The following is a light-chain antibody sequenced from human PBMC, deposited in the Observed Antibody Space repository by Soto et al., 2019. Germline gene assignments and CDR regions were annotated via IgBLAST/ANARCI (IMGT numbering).Light chain of an antibody. J-gene: IGKJ2*01. CDR2: EAS. Sequence: DIQMTQSPSSLSASVGDRVNITCQASQDITNYLNWFQQKLGKAPKVLISEASFLQTGVPSRFSGSQSGIDFTFSISSLQPEDVATYYCQQYEKPPYTFSQGTKVEIK. V-gene: IGKV1-33*01. CDR1: QDITNY. CDR3: QQYEKPPYT.